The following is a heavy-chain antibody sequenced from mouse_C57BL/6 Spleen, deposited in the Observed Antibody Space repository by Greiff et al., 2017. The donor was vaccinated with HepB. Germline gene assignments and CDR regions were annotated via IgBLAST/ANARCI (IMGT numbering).Heavy chain of an antibody. J-gene: IGHJ3*01. CDR3: ATWGFRWEAY. D-gene: IGHD4-1*01. CDR1: GFNIKDDY. Sequence: VQLQQSGAELARPGASVKLSCTASGFNIKDDYMHWVKQRPEQGLEWIGWIDPEKGDTEYASKFQGKATITADTSSNTAYLQLSSLTSEDTAVYYCATWGFRWEAYWGQGTLVSVSA. CDR2: IDPEKGDT. V-gene: IGHV14-4*01.